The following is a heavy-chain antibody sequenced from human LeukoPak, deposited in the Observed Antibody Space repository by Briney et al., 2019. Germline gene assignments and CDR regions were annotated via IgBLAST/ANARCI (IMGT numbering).Heavy chain of an antibody. CDR2: INPNSGGT. V-gene: IGHV1-2*02. D-gene: IGHD2-21*02. CDR3: ARDHIDGLLLHAFDI. Sequence: APVKVSCKASGYTFTGYYMHWVRQAPGQGLEWMGWINPNSGGTNYAQKFQGRVTMTRDTSISTAYMELSRLRSDDTAVYYCARDHIDGLLLHAFDIWGQGTMVTVSS. J-gene: IGHJ3*02. CDR1: GYTFTGYY.